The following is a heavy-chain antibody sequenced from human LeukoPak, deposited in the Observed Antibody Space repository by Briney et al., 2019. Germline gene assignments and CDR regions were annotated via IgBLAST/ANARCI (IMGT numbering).Heavy chain of an antibody. CDR2: VSWNSDSI. CDR3: AKSSSSRYYYYYYIDV. D-gene: IGHD2-2*01. CDR1: GFTFDDYA. J-gene: IGHJ6*03. Sequence: GRSLRLSCAASGFTFDDYAMHWVRQAPGKGLEWVSGVSWNSDSIGYADSVKGRFTISRDNAKKSLYLQMNSLRAEDMALYYCAKSSSSRYYYYYYIDVWGKGTTVTVSS. V-gene: IGHV3-9*03.